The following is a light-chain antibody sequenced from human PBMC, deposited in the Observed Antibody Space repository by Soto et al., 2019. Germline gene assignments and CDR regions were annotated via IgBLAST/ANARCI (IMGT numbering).Light chain of an antibody. CDR2: DAS. V-gene: IGKV3-15*01. J-gene: IGKJ4*01. CDR3: QQYHNWLT. CDR1: QSISSY. Sequence: EFVLTQSPDTLSLPPGERSTLSCRASQSISSYLAWYQQKPGQAPRLLIYDASTRATGIPARFSGSGSGTEFTLTISSLQSEDFAVYYCQQYHNWLTFGGGTKVDIK.